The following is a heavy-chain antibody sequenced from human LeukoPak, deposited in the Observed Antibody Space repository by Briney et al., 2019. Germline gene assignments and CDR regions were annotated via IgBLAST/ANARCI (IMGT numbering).Heavy chain of an antibody. CDR2: IYYSGST. J-gene: IGHJ5*02. V-gene: IGHV4-59*01. CDR3: ARDRIWSGGFDP. D-gene: IGHD3-10*01. Sequence: PSETLSLTCTVSGGSISSYYWSWIRQPPGKGLEWIGYIYYSGSTNYNPSLKSRVTISVDTSKNQFSLKLSSVTAADTAVYYCARDRIWSGGFDPWGQGTLVTVSS. CDR1: GGSISSYY.